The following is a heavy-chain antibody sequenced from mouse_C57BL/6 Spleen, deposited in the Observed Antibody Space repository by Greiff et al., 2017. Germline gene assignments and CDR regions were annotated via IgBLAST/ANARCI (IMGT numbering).Heavy chain of an antibody. CDR2: IYPGSGDT. CDR3: ARGGLRRALYDSMDY. V-gene: IGHV1-80*01. J-gene: IGHJ4*01. D-gene: IGHD2-4*01. Sequence: VQLQQSGAELVKPGASVKISCKASGYAFTSYWMTWVKQRPGTGLAWIGQIYPGSGDTNYNGKFKGKATLTADTSSSTAYMQLSRLTSADSAVYVCARGGLRRALYDSMDYWGQGTSGTVSS. CDR1: GYAFTSYW.